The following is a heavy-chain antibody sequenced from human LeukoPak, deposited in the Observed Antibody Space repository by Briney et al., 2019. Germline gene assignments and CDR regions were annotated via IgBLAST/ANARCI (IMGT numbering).Heavy chain of an antibody. J-gene: IGHJ4*02. V-gene: IGHV4-4*07. Sequence: PSETLSLTCTVSGGSISSYYWSWIRQPAGKGLEWIGRIYTSGSTNYNPSLKSRVTISVDKSKNQFTLKLSSVTAADTAVYYCAAEYSSGTFFDYWGQGTLVTVSS. D-gene: IGHD6-19*01. CDR1: GGSISSYY. CDR2: IYTSGST. CDR3: AAEYSSGTFFDY.